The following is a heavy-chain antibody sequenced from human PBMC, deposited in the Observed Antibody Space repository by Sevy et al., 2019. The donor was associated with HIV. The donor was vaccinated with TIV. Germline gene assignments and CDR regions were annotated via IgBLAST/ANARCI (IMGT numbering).Heavy chain of an antibody. Sequence: ASVKVSCKASGYTFTNYAMNWVRQAPGQGLEWMGWINTNTGNPTYAQGFTGRFVFSLDTSVSTAYLQISSLKAEDTAVYYCARGYIGYDSGDAFDIWSQGTMVTVSS. CDR2: INTNTGNP. CDR1: GYTFTNYA. J-gene: IGHJ3*02. V-gene: IGHV7-4-1*02. CDR3: ARGYIGYDSGDAFDI. D-gene: IGHD5-12*01.